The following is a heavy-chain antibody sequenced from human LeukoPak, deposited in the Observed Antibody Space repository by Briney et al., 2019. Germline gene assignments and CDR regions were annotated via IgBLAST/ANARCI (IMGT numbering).Heavy chain of an antibody. CDR3: ARSIRVIVVGPFDY. V-gene: IGHV3-73*01. CDR2: IRSKANSYAT. D-gene: IGHD3-22*01. CDR1: GFTFSGSA. J-gene: IGHJ4*02. Sequence: GGSLRLSCAASGFTFSGSAMHWVRQASGKGLEWVGRIRSKANSYATAYAASVKGRFTISRDDSKNTAYLQMNSLRAEDTAVYYCARSIRVIVVGPFDYWGQGTLVTVSS.